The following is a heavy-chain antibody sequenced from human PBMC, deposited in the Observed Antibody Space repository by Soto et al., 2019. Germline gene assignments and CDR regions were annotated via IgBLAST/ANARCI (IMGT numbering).Heavy chain of an antibody. V-gene: IGHV4-34*01. CDR3: ARGRVVVAASRYNWFDP. CDR2: INHSGST. D-gene: IGHD2-15*01. J-gene: IGHJ5*02. CDR1: GGSFSGYY. Sequence: SETLSLTCAVYGGSFSGYYWSWIRQPPGKGLEWIGEINHSGSTNYNPSLKSRVTISVDTSKNQFSLKLSSVTAADTAVYYCARGRVVVAASRYNWFDPWGQGTLVTVSS.